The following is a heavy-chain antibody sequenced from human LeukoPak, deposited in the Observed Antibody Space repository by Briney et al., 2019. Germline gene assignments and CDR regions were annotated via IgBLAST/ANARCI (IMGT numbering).Heavy chain of an antibody. J-gene: IGHJ4*02. CDR3: AGTCSSSSCYLVH. Sequence: ASVKVSCKASGYTFANFGITWVRQAPGQGLEWMGWISVYNGNTNYAQNLQGRVTLTTDTSTSTAYMELRSLRSDGTALYYCAGTCSSSSCYLVHWGQGTLGPGSS. D-gene: IGHD2-2*01. CDR1: GYTFANFG. V-gene: IGHV1-18*01. CDR2: ISVYNGNT.